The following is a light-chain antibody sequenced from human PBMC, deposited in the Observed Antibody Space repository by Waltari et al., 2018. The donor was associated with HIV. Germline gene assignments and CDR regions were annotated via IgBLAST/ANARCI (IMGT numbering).Light chain of an antibody. Sequence: QSALTQPASVSGSPGQSLTISCTGTSSDVGGYNLVSWYQQHTGKAPKLMIYEVSKRPSGVSNRFSGSKSGNTASLTISGLQAEDEADYYCCAYAGSTTYVIFGGGTKLTVL. CDR1: SSDVGGYNL. CDR2: EVS. CDR3: CAYAGSTTYVI. V-gene: IGLV2-23*02. J-gene: IGLJ2*01.